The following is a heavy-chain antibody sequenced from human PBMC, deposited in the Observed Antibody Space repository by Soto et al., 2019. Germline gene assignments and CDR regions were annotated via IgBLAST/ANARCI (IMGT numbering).Heavy chain of an antibody. D-gene: IGHD6-13*01. Sequence: ASVKVSCKASGYTFTSYAMHWARQAPGQRLEWMGWINAGNGNTKYSQKQQGRVNITRDTSATTAYMELSSLRSEDTAVYYCATVYSSSWYFAYWGQGTLVTVSS. CDR2: INAGNGNT. J-gene: IGHJ4*02. CDR3: ATVYSSSWYFAY. V-gene: IGHV1-3*01. CDR1: GYTFTSYA.